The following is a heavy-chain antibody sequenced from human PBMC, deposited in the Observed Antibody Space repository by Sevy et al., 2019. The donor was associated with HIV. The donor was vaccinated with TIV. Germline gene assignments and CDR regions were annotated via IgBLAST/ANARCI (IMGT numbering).Heavy chain of an antibody. CDR2: IIPIFGTA. J-gene: IGHJ4*02. V-gene: IGHV1-69*06. D-gene: IGHD6-19*01. Sequence: SSWVRQAPGQGLEWMGGIIPIFGTANYAQKFQGRVTITADKSTSTAYMELSSLRSEDTAVYYCARGLYSSGWFFDYWGQGTLVTVSS. CDR3: ARGLYSSGWFFDY.